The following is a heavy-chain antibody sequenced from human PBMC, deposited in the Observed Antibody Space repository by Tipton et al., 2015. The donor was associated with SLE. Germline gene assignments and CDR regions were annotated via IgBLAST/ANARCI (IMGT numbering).Heavy chain of an antibody. CDR1: GGSISSSSFH. D-gene: IGHD2-15*01. CDR2: IYYTGST. J-gene: IGHJ4*02. Sequence: TLSLTCTVSGGSISSSSFHWGWIRQSPGKGLEWIGNIYYTGSTNYTPSLTSRVTMSVDTSKNHFSLKLNSVTAADTAVYYCARGSVVADDFWGQGILVTVSS. CDR3: ARGSVVADDF. V-gene: IGHV4-39*07.